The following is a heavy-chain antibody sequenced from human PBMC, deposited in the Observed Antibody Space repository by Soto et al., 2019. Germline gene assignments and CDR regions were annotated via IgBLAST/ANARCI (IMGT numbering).Heavy chain of an antibody. Sequence: SETLSLTCAVSGGSISSSNWWSWVRQPPGKGLEWIGEIYHSGSTNYNPSLKSRVTISVDKTKNQFSLKLSSVTAADTAVYYCARDRSLGIVGAPGYYGMDVWGQGTTVTVSS. V-gene: IGHV4-4*02. CDR3: ARDRSLGIVGAPGYYGMDV. CDR1: GGSISSSNW. CDR2: IYHSGST. J-gene: IGHJ6*02. D-gene: IGHD1-26*01.